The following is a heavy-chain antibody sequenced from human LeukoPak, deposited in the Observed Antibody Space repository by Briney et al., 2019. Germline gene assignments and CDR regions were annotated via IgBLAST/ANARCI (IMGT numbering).Heavy chain of an antibody. Sequence: SETLSLTCAVYGGSFSGYYWSWIRQPPGKGLEWIGEINHSGSTNYNPSLKSRVTLSVDTSKNQFSLKLSSVTAADTAVYYCARGVARFDPWGQGTLVTVSS. V-gene: IGHV4-34*01. CDR1: GGSFSGYY. CDR2: INHSGST. J-gene: IGHJ5*02. CDR3: ARGVARFDP.